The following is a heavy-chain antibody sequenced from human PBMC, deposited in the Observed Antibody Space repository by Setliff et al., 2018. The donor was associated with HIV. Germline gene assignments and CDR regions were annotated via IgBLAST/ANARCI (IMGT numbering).Heavy chain of an antibody. CDR2: ISAYNLNT. Sequence: ASVKVSCKTSGYTFSRYGFSWVRQAPGQGLEWMGWISAYNLNTNCAQKFQGRVTMTTDTSASTGYMELRSLRSDDTAVYYCARAYYHDSSGYQGFDYWGQGTLGTVSS. CDR3: ARAYYHDSSGYQGFDY. D-gene: IGHD3-22*01. V-gene: IGHV1-18*01. CDR1: GYTFSRYG. J-gene: IGHJ4*02.